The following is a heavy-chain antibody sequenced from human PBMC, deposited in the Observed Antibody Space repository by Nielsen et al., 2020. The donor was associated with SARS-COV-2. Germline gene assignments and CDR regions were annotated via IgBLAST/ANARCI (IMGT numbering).Heavy chain of an antibody. CDR1: GFTFNIYA. Sequence: GGSLRLSCIASGFTFNIYAMAWVRRTPGRGLQWVSAISGSGGSTYYADSVKGRFTISRDNSKNTLYLQMNSLRAEDTAVYYCAKALSFYYYGMDVWGQGTTVTVSS. D-gene: IGHD2-15*01. CDR2: ISGSGGST. CDR3: AKALSFYYYGMDV. V-gene: IGHV3-23*01. J-gene: IGHJ6*02.